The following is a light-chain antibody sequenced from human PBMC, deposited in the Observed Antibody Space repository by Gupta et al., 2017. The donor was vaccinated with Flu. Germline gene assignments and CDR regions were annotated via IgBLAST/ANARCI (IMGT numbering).Light chain of an antibody. J-gene: IGKJ4*01. Sequence: DIQMTQSPSTLSASVGDRVTITCRASQSISSWLAWYQQKPGEAPKLLIFKASSLQSGVPSRFSGSGSGAXFTLTIXSLQPDDSATYYCQQYNSYSLTFGXGTKVEIK. CDR1: QSISSW. CDR3: QQYNSYSLT. V-gene: IGKV1-5*03. CDR2: KAS.